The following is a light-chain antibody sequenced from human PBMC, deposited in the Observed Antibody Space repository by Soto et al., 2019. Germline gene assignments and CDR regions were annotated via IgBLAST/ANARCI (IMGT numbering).Light chain of an antibody. CDR2: GAS. J-gene: IGKJ2*03. CDR3: QHLRTYPFS. V-gene: IGKV1-9*01. CDR1: QGIRSY. Sequence: DIQLTQSPSFLSASVGDRVTITCRASQGIRSYLAWYRQRPGKAPELLIYGASTLQDGVPSRFSGSGSGTYFTLTINNLQAEDFATYYCQHLRTYPFSFGQGTKLDIK.